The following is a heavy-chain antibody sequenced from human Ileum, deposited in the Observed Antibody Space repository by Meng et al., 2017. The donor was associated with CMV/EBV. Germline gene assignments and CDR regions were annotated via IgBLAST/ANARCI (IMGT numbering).Heavy chain of an antibody. V-gene: IGHV4-39*07. D-gene: IGHD6-19*01. CDR1: GCPTRNVSHS. CDR3: ARDMTNQWFYY. J-gene: IGHJ4*02. CDR2: MFFSGIA. Sequence: QMQLQESVPGLLKPAETLSSNCTASGCPTRNVSHSWAWFRQSPGKAPEWIGSMFFSGIADYNPSLKSRVTISLHATQKQFSLRLTSVTAADSAVYFCARDMTNQWFYYWGQGTLVTVSS.